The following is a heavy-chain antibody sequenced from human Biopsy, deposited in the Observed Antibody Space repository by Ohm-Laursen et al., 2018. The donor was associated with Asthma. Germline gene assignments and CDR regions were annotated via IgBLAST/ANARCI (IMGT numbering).Heavy chain of an antibody. D-gene: IGHD2-21*02. CDR1: RFAIYSRDHH. CDR3: ARVQSYGDIHFGLDV. V-gene: IGHV4-30-4*01. Sequence: TLSLTCSVSRFAIYSRDHHWSWLCRTPGKGLELLGFGFYSGSTFYNPSFKSRITISVDTSKNQFSLRLRSVTAADTAVYFCARVQSYGDIHFGLDVWGQGTTVTVSS. J-gene: IGHJ6*02. CDR2: GFYSGST.